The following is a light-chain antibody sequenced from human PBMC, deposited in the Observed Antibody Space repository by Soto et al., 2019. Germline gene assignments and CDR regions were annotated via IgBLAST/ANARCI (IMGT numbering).Light chain of an antibody. J-gene: IGLJ1*01. CDR2: GNI. V-gene: IGLV1-40*01. CDR3: QSYDSTLSARYV. CDR1: SSNIGAGYD. Sequence: QSVLTQPPSVSEAPGQRVTTSCTGSSSNIGAGYDVHWYQQRPGTAPKLLIFGNINRPSGVPDRFSGSKSGTSASLAITGLQAEDEGDYYCQSYDSTLSARYVFGTGTKVTVL.